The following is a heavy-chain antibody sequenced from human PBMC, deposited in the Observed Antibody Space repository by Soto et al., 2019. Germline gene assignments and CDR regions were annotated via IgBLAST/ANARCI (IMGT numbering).Heavy chain of an antibody. CDR1: GFTFRSYA. J-gene: IGHJ4*02. CDR3: ARGPYMITFGGVIVTDY. D-gene: IGHD3-16*02. Sequence: GGSLRLSCAASGFTFRSYAMSWVRQAPGKGPEWVSSITGSGNNTYYADSVKGRFTISRDNAKNSLYLQMNSLRAEDTAVYYCARGPYMITFGGVIVTDYWGQGTLVTVSS. V-gene: IGHV3-23*01. CDR2: ITGSGNNT.